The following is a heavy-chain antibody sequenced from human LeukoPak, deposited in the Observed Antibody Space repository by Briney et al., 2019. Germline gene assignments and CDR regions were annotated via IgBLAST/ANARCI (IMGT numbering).Heavy chain of an antibody. J-gene: IGHJ6*02. Sequence: GGSLRLSCAASGFTFSSYGMHWVRQAPGKGLEWVAVISYDGSNKYYADSVKGRFTISRDNSKNTLYLQMNSLRAEDTAVYYCAKVGGSSWYSRYYYGMDVWGQGTTVAVSS. CDR1: GFTFSSYG. CDR3: AKVGGSSWYSRYYYGMDV. D-gene: IGHD6-13*01. CDR2: ISYDGSNK. V-gene: IGHV3-30*18.